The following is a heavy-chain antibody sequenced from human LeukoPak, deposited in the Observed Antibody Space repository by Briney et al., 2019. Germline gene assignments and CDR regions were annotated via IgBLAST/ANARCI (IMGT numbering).Heavy chain of an antibody. V-gene: IGHV4-39*07. CDR2: IYYSGST. CDR3: ARAEAYCGGDCYWGYYYYYMDV. CDR1: GGSISSSSYY. Sequence: SSETLSLTCTVSGGSISSSSYYWGWIRQPPGKGLEWIGSIYYSGSTYYNPSLKSRVTISVDTSKNQFSLKLSSVTAADTAVYYCARAEAYCGGDCYWGYYYYYMDVWGKGTTVTVSS. D-gene: IGHD2-21*02. J-gene: IGHJ6*03.